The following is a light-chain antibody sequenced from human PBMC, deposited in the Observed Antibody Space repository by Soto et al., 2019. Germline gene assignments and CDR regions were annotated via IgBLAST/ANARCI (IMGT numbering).Light chain of an antibody. J-gene: IGLJ1*01. CDR3: FSYAGDSVYV. V-gene: IGLV2-23*02. Sequence: QSALTQPASVSGSPRQSITISCTGTNSDVGSYNLVSWFQQHPGKAPKLVIYEVTKRPSGVSHRFSGSKSGNTASLTISGLQAEDEADYYCFSYAGDSVYVFGTGTKLTVL. CDR1: NSDVGSYNL. CDR2: EVT.